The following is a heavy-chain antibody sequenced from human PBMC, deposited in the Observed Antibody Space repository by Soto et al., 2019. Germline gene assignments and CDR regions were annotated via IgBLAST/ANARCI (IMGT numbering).Heavy chain of an antibody. D-gene: IGHD4-17*01. CDR3: ARRGVDDYGDSYYGMDV. V-gene: IGHV3-21*01. J-gene: IGHJ6*02. CDR1: GFTFSSYS. CDR2: ISSSSSYI. Sequence: EVQLVESGGGLVKPGGSLRLSCAASGFTFSSYSMNWVRQAPGKGLEWVSSISSSSSYIYYADSVKGRFTISRDNAKNSLYLQMNSLRAEDTAVYYCARRGVDDYGDSYYGMDVWGQGTTVTVSS.